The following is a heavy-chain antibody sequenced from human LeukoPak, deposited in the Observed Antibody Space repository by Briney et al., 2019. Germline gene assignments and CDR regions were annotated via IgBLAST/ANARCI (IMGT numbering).Heavy chain of an antibody. V-gene: IGHV3-30*02. CDR2: IRYDGSNK. J-gene: IGHJ4*02. CDR3: AKTLTGRTYYFDY. D-gene: IGHD7-27*01. Sequence: PGGSLRLSCAASGFTFSSYGMHWVRQAPGKGLEWVAFIRYDGSNKYYADSVKGRFTISRDNSKNTLYLQMNSLRAEDTAVYYCAKTLTGRTYYFDYWGQGTLVTVSS. CDR1: GFTFSSYG.